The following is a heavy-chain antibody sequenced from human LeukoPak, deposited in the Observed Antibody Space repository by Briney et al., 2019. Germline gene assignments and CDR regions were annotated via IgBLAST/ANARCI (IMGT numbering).Heavy chain of an antibody. CDR2: IYTSGST. V-gene: IGHV4-4*07. CDR3: AREYDFWSGYYTD. Sequence: SETLSLTCTVSGGSISSYYRSWVRQPAGKGLEWIGRIYTSGSTNYNPSLKSRVTMSVDTSKNQFSLKLSSVTAADTAVYYCAREYDFWSGYYTDWGQGTLVTVSS. D-gene: IGHD3-3*01. J-gene: IGHJ4*02. CDR1: GGSISSYY.